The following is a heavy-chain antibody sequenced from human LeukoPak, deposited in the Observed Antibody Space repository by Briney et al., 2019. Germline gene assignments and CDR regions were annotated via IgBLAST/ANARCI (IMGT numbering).Heavy chain of an antibody. CDR2: INPNSGGT. CDR1: GYTFTGYY. V-gene: IGHV1-2*02. J-gene: IGHJ4*02. D-gene: IGHD6-6*01. CDR3: ARDRIAARSLYYFDY. Sequence: ASVKVSCKASGYTFTGYYMHWVRQAPGQGLEWMGWINPNSGGTNYAQKFQGRVTMIRDTSISTAYMELSRLRSDDTAVYYCARDRIAARSLYYFDYWGQGTLVTVSS.